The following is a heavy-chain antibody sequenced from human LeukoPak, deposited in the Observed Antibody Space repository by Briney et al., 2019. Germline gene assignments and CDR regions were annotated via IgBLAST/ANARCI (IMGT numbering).Heavy chain of an antibody. J-gene: IGHJ3*01. V-gene: IGHV7-4-1*01. CDR2: INTNTRNP. CDR3: ARGGFDSRWACDL. D-gene: IGHD3-9*01. CDR1: GYTFTTYA. Sequence: GASVKVSCKASGYTFTTYAMNWVRQAPGQGLEWMGWINTNTRNPTYAQDFKGEIVFSLDTSVNTAYLQIDNLKTDDTAVYYCARGGFDSRWACDLWGQGTKVTVSS.